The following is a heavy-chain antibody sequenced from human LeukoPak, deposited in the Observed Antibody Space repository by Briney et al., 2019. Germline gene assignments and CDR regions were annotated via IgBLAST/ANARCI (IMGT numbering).Heavy chain of an antibody. J-gene: IGHJ4*02. D-gene: IGHD1-26*01. V-gene: IGHV3-48*01. CDR2: ISTTSSTI. CDR1: GFTFSSYG. CDR3: VARGLSDY. Sequence: GGTLRLSCAASGFTFSSYGMSWVRQAPEKGLEWVSYISTTSSTIYYADSVKGRFTISRDNAQNSLHLQMNSLRADDTAMYYCVARGLSDYWGQGTLVTVSS.